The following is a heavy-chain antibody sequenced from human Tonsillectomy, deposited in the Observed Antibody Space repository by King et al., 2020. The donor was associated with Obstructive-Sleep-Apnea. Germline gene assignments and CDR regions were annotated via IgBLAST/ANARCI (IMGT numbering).Heavy chain of an antibody. CDR1: GFTFSNAW. D-gene: IGHD1-7*01. V-gene: IGHV3-15*01. CDR2: IKSKTDVGTT. CDR3: TTGITGTNGY. Sequence: VQLVESGGGLVKPGGSLRLSCAASGFTFSNAWMSWVRQAPGKGLEWVGRIKSKTDVGTTDYAAPVKGRYTISRDDSKNTLYLQMNSLKTEDTAVYYCTTGITGTNGYWGQGTLVTVSS. J-gene: IGHJ4*02.